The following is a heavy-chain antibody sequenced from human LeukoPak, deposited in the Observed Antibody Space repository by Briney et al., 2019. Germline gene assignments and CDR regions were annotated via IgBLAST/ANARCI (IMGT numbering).Heavy chain of an antibody. J-gene: IGHJ5*02. CDR1: GYTFTNYY. D-gene: IGHD6-13*01. CDR3: ARGAAGQQLVRFWFDP. CDR2: INPSGGST. V-gene: IGHV1-46*01. Sequence: ASVKVSCKASGYTFTNYYMHWVRQAPGQGLEWMGIINPSGGSTSYAQKFQGRVTMTRDTSTSAVYMELSSLRSEDTAVYYCARGAAGQQLVRFWFDPWGQGTLVTVSS.